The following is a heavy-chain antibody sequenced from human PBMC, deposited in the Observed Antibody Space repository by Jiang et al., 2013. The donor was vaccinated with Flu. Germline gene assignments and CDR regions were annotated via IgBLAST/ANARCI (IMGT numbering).Heavy chain of an antibody. D-gene: IGHD5-24*01. J-gene: IGHJ6*02. Sequence: TNKHYGDSVKGRFTISRDNSKNTVYLQMNSLRAEDTAVYYSCGKMWEMAISIGIWVTPYSGMDVWGQGTTVTVS. CDR3: CGKMWEMAISIGIWVTPYSGMDV. CDR2: TNK. V-gene: IGHV3-30*02.